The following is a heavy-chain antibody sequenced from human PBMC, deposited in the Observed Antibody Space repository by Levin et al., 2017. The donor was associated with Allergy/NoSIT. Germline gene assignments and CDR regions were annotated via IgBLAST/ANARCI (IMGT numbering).Heavy chain of an antibody. V-gene: IGHV4-59*01. CDR1: GGSLTTYY. Sequence: SETLSLTCTVSGGSLTTYYWTWIRQPPGKGLEWIGYIYYSGSTIYNPSLKSRVAISLDTSKNQFSLKLNSVTAADTAVYYCARSSGYFYLNAFDIWGQGTVVTVSS. CDR3: ARSSGYFYLNAFDI. CDR2: IYYSGST. D-gene: IGHD3-22*01. J-gene: IGHJ3*02.